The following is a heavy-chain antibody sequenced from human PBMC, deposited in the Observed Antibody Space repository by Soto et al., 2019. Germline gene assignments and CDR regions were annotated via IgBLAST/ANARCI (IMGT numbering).Heavy chain of an antibody. V-gene: IGHV4-34*01. D-gene: IGHD5-12*01. CDR3: ARGRGSGYGDTNYFDY. J-gene: IGHJ4*02. CDR1: GGSFSGYY. Sequence: PSETLSLTCAVYGGSFSGYYWSWIRQPPGKGLEWMGEINHSGSTNYNPSLKSRVTISVDTSKNQFSLKLSSVTAADTAVYYCARGRGSGYGDTNYFDYWGQGTLVTVSS. CDR2: INHSGST.